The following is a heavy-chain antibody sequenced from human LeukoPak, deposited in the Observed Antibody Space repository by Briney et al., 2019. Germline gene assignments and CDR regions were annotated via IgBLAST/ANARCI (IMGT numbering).Heavy chain of an antibody. Sequence: GASVKVSCKASGYTFTGYYMHWVRQAPGQGLEWMGWINPNSGGTNYAQKFQGRVTMTRDTSISTAYMELSRLRSDDTAVYYCASSPYYDILTAQNDRPLDYWGQGTLVTVSS. CDR3: ASSPYYDILTAQNDRPLDY. J-gene: IGHJ4*02. V-gene: IGHV1-2*02. CDR2: INPNSGGT. CDR1: GYTFTGYY. D-gene: IGHD3-9*01.